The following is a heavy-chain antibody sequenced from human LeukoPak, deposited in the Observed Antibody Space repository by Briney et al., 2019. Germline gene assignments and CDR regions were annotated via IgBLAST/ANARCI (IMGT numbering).Heavy chain of an antibody. D-gene: IGHD3-10*01. CDR3: ARQTYYGSGSYYFLDY. CDR1: GGTFSSYA. V-gene: IGHV1-69*13. CDR2: IIPVFGTA. Sequence: VASVKVSCKASGGTFSSYAISWVRQAPGQGLEWMGGIIPVFGTANYAQKFQGRVTITADESTSTAYMELSSLRSEDTAVYYCARQTYYGSGSYYFLDYWGQGTLVTVSS. J-gene: IGHJ4*02.